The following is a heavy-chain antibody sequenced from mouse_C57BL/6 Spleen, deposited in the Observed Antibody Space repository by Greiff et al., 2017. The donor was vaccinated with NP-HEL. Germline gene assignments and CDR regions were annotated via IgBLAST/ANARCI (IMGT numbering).Heavy chain of an antibody. D-gene: IGHD3-1*01. V-gene: IGHV3-6*01. CDR1: GYSITSGYY. J-gene: IGHJ2*01. CDR2: ISYDGSN. CDR3: AREGGLLYFDY. Sequence: EVKLMESGPGLVKPSQSLSLTCSVTGYSITSGYYWNWIRQFPGNKLEWMGYISYDGSNNYNPSLKNRISITRDTSKNQFFLKLNSVTTEDTATYYCAREGGLLYFDYWGQGTTLTVSS.